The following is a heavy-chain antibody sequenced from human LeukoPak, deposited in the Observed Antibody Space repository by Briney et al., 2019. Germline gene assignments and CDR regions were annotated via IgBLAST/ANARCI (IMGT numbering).Heavy chain of an antibody. CDR2: ISSGSGYI. D-gene: IGHD2-21*02. CDR1: GFTFSTYA. J-gene: IGHJ4*02. V-gene: IGHV3-21*04. Sequence: PGGSLRLSCAASGFTFSTYAMNWVRQAPGKGLEWVSYISSGSGYIYYADSVKGRFTISRDNAKNTLYLQMSSLRVEDTAVYYCAKRDRPCSGDCSAPYYFDYWGQGTLVTVSS. CDR3: AKRDRPCSGDCSAPYYFDY.